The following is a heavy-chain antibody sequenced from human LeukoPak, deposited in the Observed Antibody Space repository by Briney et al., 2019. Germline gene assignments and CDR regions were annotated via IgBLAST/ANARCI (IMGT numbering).Heavy chain of an antibody. J-gene: IGHJ4*02. CDR2: INSDGSST. Sequence: PGGSLRLSCAASGFTFSRYYMHWVRQAPGKGLVWVSRINSDGSSTTYADSVKGRFTISRDNAKNTLYLQMNRLKVEDTVVYYCTRVFVGDEYSSSGYWGQGTLVTVSS. D-gene: IGHD6-13*01. CDR3: TRVFVGDEYSSSGY. CDR1: GFTFSRYY. V-gene: IGHV3-74*01.